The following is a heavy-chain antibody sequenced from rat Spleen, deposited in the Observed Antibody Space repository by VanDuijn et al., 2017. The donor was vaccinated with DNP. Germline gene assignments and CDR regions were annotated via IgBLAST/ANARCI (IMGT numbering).Heavy chain of an antibody. CDR3: TRDPTTSGDGYYFDY. CDR2: ISPSGGST. Sequence: EVQLVESGGGLVQPGRSLKLSCAASGFTFSNYGMHWIRQAPTKGLEWVASISPSGGSTYYRDSVKGRFTLSRDNAQNTLYLQMNSLRSENTATYYCTRDPTTSGDGYYFDYWGLGVMVTVSS. CDR1: GFTFSNYG. J-gene: IGHJ2*01. D-gene: IGHD1-1*01. V-gene: IGHV5-19*01.